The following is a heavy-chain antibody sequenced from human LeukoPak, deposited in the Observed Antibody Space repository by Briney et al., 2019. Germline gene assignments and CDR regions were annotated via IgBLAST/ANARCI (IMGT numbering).Heavy chain of an antibody. D-gene: IGHD2-15*01. CDR3: ARADYIGRIFDH. CDR2: IKEDRSKK. V-gene: IGHV3-7*01. Sequence: GGSLRLSCAASEFILSRYWMTWVRPAPRKGLEWVANIKEDRSKKYYSSSVKARLSICRDNANNCLCLQMNRLRAEYTAVYECARADYIGRIFDHWGQGTLVTVSS. CDR1: EFILSRYW. J-gene: IGHJ4*02.